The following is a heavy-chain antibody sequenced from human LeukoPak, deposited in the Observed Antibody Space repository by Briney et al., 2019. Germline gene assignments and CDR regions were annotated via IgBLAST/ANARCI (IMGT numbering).Heavy chain of an antibody. CDR3: ARVWWELLDGPFDY. CDR1: GFTFSSYA. D-gene: IGHD1-26*01. Sequence: PGRSLRLSCAASGFTFSSYAMHWVRQAPGKGLEWVAVISYDGSNKYYADSVKGRFTISRDNSKNTLYLQMNSLRAEDTAVYYCARVWWELLDGPFDYWGQGTLVTVSS. J-gene: IGHJ4*02. V-gene: IGHV3-30-3*01. CDR2: ISYDGSNK.